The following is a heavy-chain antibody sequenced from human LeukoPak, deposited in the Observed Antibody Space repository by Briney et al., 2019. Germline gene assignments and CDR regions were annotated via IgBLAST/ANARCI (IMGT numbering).Heavy chain of an antibody. CDR3: VRDNAYTFDY. CDR2: INTNGDSA. V-gene: IGHV3-74*01. J-gene: IGHJ4*01. CDR1: GLNLNTYW. D-gene: IGHD5-24*01. Sequence: GGSLRLSCAASGLNLNTYWMSWVRQVPGKGLMWVAHINTNGDSANYADSVKGRFTISRDNAKSTLSLQMNSLRAEDTAIYYCVRDNAYTFDYWGQGTLVTVSS.